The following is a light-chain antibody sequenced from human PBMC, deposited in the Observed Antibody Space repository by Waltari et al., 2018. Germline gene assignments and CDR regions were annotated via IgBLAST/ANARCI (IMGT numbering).Light chain of an antibody. CDR3: NSYAGRNRLGV. J-gene: IGLJ2*01. Sequence: QSALTQPPSASGSPGQPVTISCTGTSSDVGGYNYVSWYQQHPGKAPKLIIYEVTKRPSGFPDRISGSKSGNTASLTVSGLQADDEADYYCNSYAGRNRLGVFGGGTKVTVL. CDR1: SSDVGGYNY. CDR2: EVT. V-gene: IGLV2-8*01.